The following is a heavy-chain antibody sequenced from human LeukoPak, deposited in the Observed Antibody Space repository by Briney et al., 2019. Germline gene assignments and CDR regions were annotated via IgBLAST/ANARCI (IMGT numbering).Heavy chain of an antibody. V-gene: IGHV3-7*04. CDR3: ARARFPRWFGEPYFDY. CDR1: GFTFSSYW. D-gene: IGHD3-10*01. CDR2: IKQDGSEK. J-gene: IGHJ4*02. Sequence: PGGYLRLSCAASGFTFSSYWMSWVRQAQGQGLEWVTNIKQDGSEKYYVDSVKGRFTSSRDNDKNSLYLQMNSLRAEDTAVYCCARARFPRWFGEPYFDYWGQGTLVTVSS.